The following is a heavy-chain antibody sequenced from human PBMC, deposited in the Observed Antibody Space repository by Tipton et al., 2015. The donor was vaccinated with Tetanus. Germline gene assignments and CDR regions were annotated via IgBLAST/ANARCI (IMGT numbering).Heavy chain of an antibody. CDR3: ARAISSRWGKHDAFDI. CDR1: GFTFRNYC. V-gene: IGHV3-7*01. CDR2: IKQDGSAQ. Sequence: GSLRLSCVASGFTFRNYCMTWIRQAPGKGLEWVANIKQDGSAQNFVDSVKGRFTFSRDNDKNSLYLQVNNLRVEDTAVYYCARAISSRWGKHDAFDIWGQGTTVAVSS. D-gene: IGHD3-16*01. J-gene: IGHJ3*02.